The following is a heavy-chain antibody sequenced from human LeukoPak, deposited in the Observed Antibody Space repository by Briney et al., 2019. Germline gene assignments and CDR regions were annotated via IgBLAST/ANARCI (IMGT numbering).Heavy chain of an antibody. Sequence: GGSLRLSCSASGFTFSYYAMHWVRQAPGKGLDYVSGVSSHGGSTDYADSVKGRFTISRDNSKNTLYLQMSSLRAEDTAVYYCARSVEMATITLVGDAFDIWGQGTMVTVSS. V-gene: IGHV3-64D*06. CDR1: GFTFSYYA. CDR2: VSSHGGST. J-gene: IGHJ3*02. D-gene: IGHD5-24*01. CDR3: ARSVEMATITLVGDAFDI.